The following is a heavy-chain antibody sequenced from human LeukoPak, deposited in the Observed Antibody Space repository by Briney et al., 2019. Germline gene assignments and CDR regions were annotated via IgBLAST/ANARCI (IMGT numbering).Heavy chain of an antibody. J-gene: IGHJ4*02. CDR2: INPSDGFT. CDR1: GYIFTDNY. V-gene: IGHV1-46*01. CDR3: ARTGYNYDYYY. Sequence: ASVKVSCKASGYIFTDNYMHWVRQAPGQGLEWMGIINPSDGFTSYAQKFQGRVTMTSDTSTSTVYMELSSLRSEDTAVYYCARTGYNYDYYYWGQGTLVTVSS. D-gene: IGHD5-18*01.